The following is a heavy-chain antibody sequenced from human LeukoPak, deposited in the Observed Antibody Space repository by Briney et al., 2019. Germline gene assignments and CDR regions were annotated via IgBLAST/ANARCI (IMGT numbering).Heavy chain of an antibody. D-gene: IGHD3-22*01. CDR1: GFTFNNYG. CDR2: IWYDGSNK. V-gene: IGHV3-33*01. J-gene: IGHJ4*02. CDR3: ARAGSSGKTQAY. Sequence: QPGRSLRLSCAASGFTFNNYGMHWVRQAPGKGLEWVAVIWYDGSNKYYADSVKGRFTISRDNSKNTLYLQMNSLRAEDTAVYYCARAGSSGKTQAYWGQGTLVTVSS.